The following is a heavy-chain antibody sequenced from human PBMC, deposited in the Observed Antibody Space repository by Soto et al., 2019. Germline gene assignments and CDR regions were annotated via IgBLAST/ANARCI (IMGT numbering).Heavy chain of an antibody. CDR1: GFTFNNYA. CDR2: ISDSAATT. Sequence: EVQLLESGGGLVQPGGSLRLSCAASGFTFNNYAMNWVRQAPGKGLEWVSGISDSAATTHFADSVKGRFTISRDNSKNTVYLQMNSLRVDDTAVYYCAKGLTGYNSGWYAPWCFDSWGQGTLVTVSS. J-gene: IGHJ4*02. D-gene: IGHD6-19*01. CDR3: AKGLTGYNSGWYAPWCFDS. V-gene: IGHV3-23*01.